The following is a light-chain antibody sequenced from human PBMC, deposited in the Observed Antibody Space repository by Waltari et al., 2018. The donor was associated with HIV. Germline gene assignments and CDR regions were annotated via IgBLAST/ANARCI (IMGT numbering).Light chain of an antibody. Sequence: QSALTQPASVSGSPGQSITISCSVISSDVGGYSYFSWLRQHPVKAPELIISDVNRRPAGISSRFSGSKSDNTASLTISGLQAEDEALYYCTSYKNRGPLVVVFGGGTKLTVL. CDR1: SSDVGGYSY. CDR2: DVN. CDR3: TSYKNRGPLVVV. V-gene: IGLV2-14*01. J-gene: IGLJ2*01.